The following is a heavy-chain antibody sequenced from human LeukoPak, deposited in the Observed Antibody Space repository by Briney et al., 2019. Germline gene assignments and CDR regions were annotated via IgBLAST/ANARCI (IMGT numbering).Heavy chain of an antibody. V-gene: IGHV7-4-1*02. D-gene: IGHD3-22*01. CDR3: ARGQDYFDSSGYFPVVRH. CDR1: GYTFTNYG. CDR2: INTNTGNP. Sequence: ASVKVSCKASGYTFTNYGLNWVRQVPGQGLEWMGWINTNTGNPTYAQGFTGRFVFSLDTSVSTAYLQINTLKTEDTAVYYCARGQDYFDSSGYFPVVRHWGQGTLVTVPS. J-gene: IGHJ4*02.